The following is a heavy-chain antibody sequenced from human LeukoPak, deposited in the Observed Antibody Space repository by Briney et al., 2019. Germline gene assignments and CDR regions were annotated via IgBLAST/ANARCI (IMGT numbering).Heavy chain of an antibody. Sequence: ETLSLTCAVYGGSFSGYYWSWIRQPPGKGLEWIGEINHSGSTNYNPSLKSRVTISVDTSKNQSSLKLSSVTAEDTAVYYCATAITGTTFGLYYYYGMDVWGQGTTVTVSS. J-gene: IGHJ6*02. CDR3: ATAITGTTFGLYYYYGMDV. V-gene: IGHV4-34*01. CDR1: GGSFSGYY. D-gene: IGHD1-7*01. CDR2: INHSGST.